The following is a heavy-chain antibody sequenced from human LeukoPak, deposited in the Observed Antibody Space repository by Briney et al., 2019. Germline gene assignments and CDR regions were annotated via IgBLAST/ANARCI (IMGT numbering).Heavy chain of an antibody. CDR3: ARAYYESSAYRHAVYFDY. CDR2: INPSDDST. J-gene: IGHJ4*02. V-gene: IGHV1-46*01. D-gene: IGHD3-22*01. Sequence: VASVKVSCKVSGYTLTELSMHWVRQAPGQGLEWMGIINPSDDSTRYAQKFQGRVTMTKDTSTNTVYMHLSSLSSDDTAVYYCARAYYESSAYRHAVYFDYWGQGTLVTISS. CDR1: GYTLTELS.